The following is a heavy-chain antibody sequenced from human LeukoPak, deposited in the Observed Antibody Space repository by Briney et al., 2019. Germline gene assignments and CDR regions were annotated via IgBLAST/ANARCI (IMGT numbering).Heavy chain of an antibody. CDR1: GFTFSTYS. V-gene: IGHV3-21*01. J-gene: IGHJ4*02. CDR2: ISSSSSYI. CDR3: VRENCELSGGFDY. Sequence: GGSLRLSCAASGFTFSTYSIIWVRQAPGRGLDWVSSISSSSSYIYYADSVKGRFTISRDNAKNSLYPQMNSLTAEDTAVYYCVRENCELSGGFDYWGQGTLVPVSS. D-gene: IGHD2/OR15-2a*01.